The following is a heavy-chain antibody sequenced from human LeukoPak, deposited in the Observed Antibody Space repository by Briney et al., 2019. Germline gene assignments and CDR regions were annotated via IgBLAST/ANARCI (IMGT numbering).Heavy chain of an antibody. V-gene: IGHV1-2*02. CDR3: ARVKGGVGATLSPFDY. Sequence: GSVKVSCKASGYTFTGYYMHWVRQAPGQGLEWMGWINPNSGGTNYAQKFQGRVTMTRDTSISTAYMELSRLRSDDTAVYYCARVKGGVGATLSPFDYWGQGTLVTVSS. CDR1: GYTFTGYY. J-gene: IGHJ4*02. CDR2: INPNSGGT. D-gene: IGHD1-26*01.